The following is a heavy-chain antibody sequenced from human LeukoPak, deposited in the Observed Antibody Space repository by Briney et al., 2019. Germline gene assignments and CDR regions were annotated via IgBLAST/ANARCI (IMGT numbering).Heavy chain of an antibody. D-gene: IGHD3-22*01. CDR2: IRYDGSNK. CDR3: AKDPTHFRVWDDYDSNVLNC. CDR1: GFTFSSYG. Sequence: PGGSLRLSCGASGFTFSSYGMHWVRQAPGKGLEWVAFIRYDGSNKYYAASVKGRFTISRDNSKNTLNLQMNSLRAEDTAVYYCAKDPTHFRVWDDYDSNVLNCWGQGTLVTVSS. V-gene: IGHV3-30*02. J-gene: IGHJ4*02.